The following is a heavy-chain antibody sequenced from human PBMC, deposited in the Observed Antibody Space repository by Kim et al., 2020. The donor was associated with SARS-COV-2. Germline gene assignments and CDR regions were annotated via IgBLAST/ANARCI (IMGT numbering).Heavy chain of an antibody. V-gene: IGHV4-39*01. D-gene: IGHD4-17*01. CDR2: IYYSGST. J-gene: IGHJ4*02. CDR1: GGSISSSSYY. Sequence: SETLSLTCTVSGGSISSSSYYWGWIRQPPGKGLEWIGSIYYSGSTYYNPSLKSRVTISVDTFKNQFSLKLSSVTAAATAVYYCARHPTLDYGDLDYWGQGTLVTVSS. CDR3: ARHPTLDYGDLDY.